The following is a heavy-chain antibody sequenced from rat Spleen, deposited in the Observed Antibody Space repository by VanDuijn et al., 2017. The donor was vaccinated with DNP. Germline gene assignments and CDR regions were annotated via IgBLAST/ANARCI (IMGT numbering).Heavy chain of an antibody. V-gene: IGHV2-6*01. CDR3: ALAGRGTMDA. D-gene: IGHD1-4*01. J-gene: IGHJ4*01. CDR1: GFSLTSYT. Sequence: VQLVESGGGLVQPSQTLSLTCTVSGFSLTSYTVSWVRQPPGEGLEWIAAMSSGGNTYYNSALKSRLSVSRDTSKSQVFLKMNSLQTEDTAMYFCALAGRGTMDAWGQGTSVTVSS. CDR2: MSSGGNT.